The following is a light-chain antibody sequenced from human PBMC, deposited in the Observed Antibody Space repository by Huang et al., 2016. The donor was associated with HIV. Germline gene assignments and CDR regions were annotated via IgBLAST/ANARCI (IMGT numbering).Light chain of an antibody. CDR3: QQYGSSRIFT. CDR1: QSVSSSY. Sequence: EIVLTQSPGTLSVSPGERATLSCRASQSVSSSYLAWYQQKPGQAPRLLTYGASSRATGIPDRVSGSGSGTDFTLTISRLEPEDFAVYYCQQYGSSRIFTFGPGTKVDIK. V-gene: IGKV3-20*01. CDR2: GAS. J-gene: IGKJ3*01.